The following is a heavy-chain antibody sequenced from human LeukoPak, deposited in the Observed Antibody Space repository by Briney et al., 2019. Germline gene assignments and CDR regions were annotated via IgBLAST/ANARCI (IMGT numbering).Heavy chain of an antibody. V-gene: IGHV3-30*18. CDR1: GFTFSSYG. J-gene: IGHJ6*03. D-gene: IGHD2-2*03. CDR3: AKSFGYCSSTSCWGYYYYYMDV. Sequence: GGSLRLSCAASGFTFSSYGMHWVRQAPGKGLEWVAVISYDGSNKYYADSVKGRFTISRDNSKNTLYLQMNSLRAEDTAVYYCAKSFGYCSSTSCWGYYYYYMDVWGKGTTVTISS. CDR2: ISYDGSNK.